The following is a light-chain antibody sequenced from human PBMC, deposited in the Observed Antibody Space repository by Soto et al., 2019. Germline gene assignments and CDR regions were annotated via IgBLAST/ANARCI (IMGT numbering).Light chain of an antibody. Sequence: QSVLTQPPSLSAAPGHNVTISCSGSSCNIGYCYVSWYQQLPGTAPTLLIYDNHNRPSGIPDRFSGSKSGTSATLGITGLQPGDEAEYYCGTWDTSLSAGVFGSGTKVTV. CDR1: SCNIGYCY. V-gene: IGLV1-51*01. J-gene: IGLJ1*01. CDR2: DNH. CDR3: GTWDTSLSAGV.